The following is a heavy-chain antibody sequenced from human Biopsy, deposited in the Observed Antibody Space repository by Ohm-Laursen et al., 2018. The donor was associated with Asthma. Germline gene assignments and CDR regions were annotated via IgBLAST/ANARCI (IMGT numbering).Heavy chain of an antibody. D-gene: IGHD6-13*01. CDR3: VRGSSSWHHGPFHYYYGLDV. Sequence: SDTLSLTCPVSGGSITSSSYYWGRIRQPPGKGLEWIGSIYYSGTTYYNPSLESRVTVSADTSKKQFSLKLTSVTAADTAVYYCVRGSSSWHHGPFHYYYGLDVWGQGTTATVSS. CDR1: GGSITSSSYY. V-gene: IGHV4-39*01. CDR2: IYYSGTT. J-gene: IGHJ6*02.